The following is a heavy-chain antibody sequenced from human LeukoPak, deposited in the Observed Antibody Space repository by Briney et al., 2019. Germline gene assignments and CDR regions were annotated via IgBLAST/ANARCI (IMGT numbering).Heavy chain of an antibody. D-gene: IGHD3-9*01. CDR3: ANGPYYDILTGYYPRYYYYGMDV. Sequence: GRSLRLSCAASGFTFSSYSMNWVRQAPGKGLEWVSAISGSGGSTYYADSVKGRFTISRDNSKNTLYLQMNSLRAEDTAVYYCANGPYYDILTGYYPRYYYYGMDVWGQGTLVTVSS. CDR1: GFTFSSYS. J-gene: IGHJ6*02. CDR2: ISGSGGST. V-gene: IGHV3-23*01.